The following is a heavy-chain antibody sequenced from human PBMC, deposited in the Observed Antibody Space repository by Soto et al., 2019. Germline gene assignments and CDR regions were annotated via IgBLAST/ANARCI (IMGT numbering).Heavy chain of an antibody. CDR2: IYYSGST. V-gene: IGHV4-61*01. Sequence: QVQLQESGPGLVKPSETLSLTCTVSGGSVSSGSYYWSWIRQRPGKGLEWIGYIYYSGSTNYNPSLKSRVTISVDTSKNQFSLKLSSVTAADTAVYYCARGITVLRFLEWLLFDYWGQGTLVTVSS. D-gene: IGHD3-3*01. J-gene: IGHJ4*02. CDR3: ARGITVLRFLEWLLFDY. CDR1: GGSVSSGSYY.